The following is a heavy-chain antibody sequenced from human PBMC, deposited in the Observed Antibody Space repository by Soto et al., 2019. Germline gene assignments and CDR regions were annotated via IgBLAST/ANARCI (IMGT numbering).Heavy chain of an antibody. D-gene: IGHD6-19*01. J-gene: IGHJ1*01. CDR1: GFTFSSYA. CDR2: ISGSGDST. V-gene: IGHV3-23*01. Sequence: EVQLLESGGGLVQPEGSLRLSCAASGFTFSSYAMSWVRQAPGKGLEWVSGISGSGDSTYYADSVKGRFTISRDNSKNTLYLQMNSLRAEDTAVYYCAKGVPGIAVAGTGYFQHWGQGTLVTVSS. CDR3: AKGVPGIAVAGTGYFQH.